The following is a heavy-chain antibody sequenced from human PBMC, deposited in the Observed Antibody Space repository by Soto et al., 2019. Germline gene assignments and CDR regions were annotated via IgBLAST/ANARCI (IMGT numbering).Heavy chain of an antibody. J-gene: IGHJ6*02. Sequence: GGSLRLSCAASGFTFSSYGMHWVRQAPGKGLEWVAVISYDGSNKYYADSVKGRFTISRDNSKNTLYLQMNSLRAEDTAVYYCAKDRRYYYGSGTYYYYYYGMDVWGQGTAVTVSS. D-gene: IGHD3-10*01. CDR1: GFTFSSYG. V-gene: IGHV3-30*18. CDR3: AKDRRYYYGSGTYYYYYYGMDV. CDR2: ISYDGSNK.